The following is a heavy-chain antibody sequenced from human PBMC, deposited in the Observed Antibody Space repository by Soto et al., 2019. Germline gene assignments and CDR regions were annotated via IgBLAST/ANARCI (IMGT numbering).Heavy chain of an antibody. CDR3: ARLLWFGELKGWFDP. CDR1: VGSISSGDYY. V-gene: IGHV4-30-4*01. J-gene: IGHJ5*02. Sequence: PSETLFLTCTVSVGSISSGDYYWSWIRQPPGKGLEWIGYIYYSGSTYYNPSLKSRVTISVDTSKNQFSLKLSSVTAADTAVYYCARLLWFGELKGWFDPWGQGTLVTRLL. D-gene: IGHD3-10*01. CDR2: IYYSGST.